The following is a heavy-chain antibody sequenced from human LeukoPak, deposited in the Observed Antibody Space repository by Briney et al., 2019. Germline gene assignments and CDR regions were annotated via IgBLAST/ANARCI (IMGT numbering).Heavy chain of an antibody. D-gene: IGHD5-18*01. J-gene: IGHJ4*02. CDR3: ARGFGYGFDN. CDR2: ISSSGTTM. CDR1: GFTFSSYE. V-gene: IGHV3-48*03. Sequence: GGSLRLSCAASGFTFSSYEMNWVRQAPGQGLEWVSYISSSGTTMYYADSMKGRLTISRNNAKNSLDLQVNSLRAEDTAVYYCARGFGYGFDNWGQGTLVTVSS.